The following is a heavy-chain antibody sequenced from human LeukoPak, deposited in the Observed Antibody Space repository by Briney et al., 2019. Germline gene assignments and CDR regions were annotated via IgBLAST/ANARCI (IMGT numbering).Heavy chain of an antibody. Sequence: PSETLSLTCTVSGYSISSGYYWGWIRQPPGKGLDWIATIYHSGTTYYNPSLKSRVTISVDTSNNQFSLKLTSVTAADTAVYYCARDNSVRDEAWWFNPWGQGTLVTVSS. D-gene: IGHD5-24*01. V-gene: IGHV4-38-2*02. CDR3: ARDNSVRDEAWWFNP. CDR2: IYHSGTT. J-gene: IGHJ5*02. CDR1: GYSISSGYY.